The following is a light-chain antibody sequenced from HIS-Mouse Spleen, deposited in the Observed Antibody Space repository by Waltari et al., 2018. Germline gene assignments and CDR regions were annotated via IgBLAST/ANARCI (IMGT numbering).Light chain of an antibody. CDR1: QSLVHSDGNTY. V-gene: IGKV2-30*02. CDR3: MQGTHWPL. Sequence: DVVMTQSPLSLPVTLGQPASISCRSSQSLVHSDGNTYLNWFQQRPGQSPRRLIYKVSNRDSGVPDRLSGSGSGTDFTLKISRVEAEDVGVYYCMQGTHWPLFGQGTKVEIK. J-gene: IGKJ1*01. CDR2: KVS.